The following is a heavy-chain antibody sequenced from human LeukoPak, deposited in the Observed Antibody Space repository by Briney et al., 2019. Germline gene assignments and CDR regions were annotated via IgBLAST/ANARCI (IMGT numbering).Heavy chain of an antibody. CDR3: ARAPRRGVMDV. CDR1: GFSFSRHW. J-gene: IGHJ6*03. D-gene: IGHD3-10*01. V-gene: IGHV3-7*01. CDR2: IKQDGSEK. Sequence: GGPLRLSCAASGFSFSRHWMSWARQAPGKGLEWVANIKQDGSEKYYVGSVKGRFTISRDNAQNSLHLQMNSLRAEDTAVYYCARAPRRGVMDVWGKGTTVSVSS.